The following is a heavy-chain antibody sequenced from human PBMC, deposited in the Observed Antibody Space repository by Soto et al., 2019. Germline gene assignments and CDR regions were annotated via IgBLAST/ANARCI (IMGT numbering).Heavy chain of an antibody. Sequence: EVQLVEYGGGLVQPGGSLRLSCAASGLTFSSYSMNWVRQAPGKGLEWVSYISSSSSTIYYADFVKGRFTIARDNAKNSLYLKMNIRRDENTAVYYCARVYGIAVAGTFDYWGQGTLVTVSS. CDR2: ISSSSSTI. V-gene: IGHV3-48*02. CDR1: GLTFSSYS. D-gene: IGHD6-19*01. J-gene: IGHJ4*02. CDR3: ARVYGIAVAGTFDY.